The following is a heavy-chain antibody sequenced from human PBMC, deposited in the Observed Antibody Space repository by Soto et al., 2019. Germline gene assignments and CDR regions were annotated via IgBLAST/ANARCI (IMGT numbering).Heavy chain of an antibody. CDR3: AKVGVRIAAAGPPNYYFDY. V-gene: IGHV3-23*01. D-gene: IGHD6-13*01. CDR1: GFTFSSYA. Sequence: GESLKISCAASGFTFSSYAMSWVRQAPGKGLEWVSAISGSGGSTYYADSVKGRFTISRDNSKNTLYLQMNSLRAEDTAVYYCAKVGVRIAAAGPPNYYFDYWGQGTLVTVSS. CDR2: ISGSGGST. J-gene: IGHJ4*02.